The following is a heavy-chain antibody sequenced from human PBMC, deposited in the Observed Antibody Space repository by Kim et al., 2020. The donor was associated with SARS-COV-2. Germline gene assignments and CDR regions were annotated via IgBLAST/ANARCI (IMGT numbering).Heavy chain of an antibody. CDR3: AWGGYSYGHDY. D-gene: IGHD5-18*01. Sequence: SETLSLTCTVSGGSISSSSYYWGWIRQPPGKGLEWIGSIYYSGSTYYNPSLKSRVTISVDTSKNQFSLKLSSVTAADTAVYYCAWGGYSYGHDYWGQGTLVHVSS. J-gene: IGHJ4*02. CDR1: GGSISSSSYY. CDR2: IYYSGST. V-gene: IGHV4-39*01.